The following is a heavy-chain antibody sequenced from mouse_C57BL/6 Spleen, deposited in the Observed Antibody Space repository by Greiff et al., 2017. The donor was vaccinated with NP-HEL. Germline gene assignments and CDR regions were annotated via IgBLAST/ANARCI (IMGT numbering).Heavy chain of an antibody. D-gene: IGHD2-4*01. Sequence: QVQLQQSGPELVKPGASVKISCKASGYAFSSSWMNWVKQRPGKGLEWIGRIDPGDGDTNYNGKFKGKATLTADKSSSTAYLQLSSLTAEDSAVYFGARWDYDEIADWGQGTLVTVAA. CDR2: IDPGDGDT. CDR3: ARWDYDEIAD. J-gene: IGHJ3*01. CDR1: GYAFSSSW. V-gene: IGHV1-82*01.